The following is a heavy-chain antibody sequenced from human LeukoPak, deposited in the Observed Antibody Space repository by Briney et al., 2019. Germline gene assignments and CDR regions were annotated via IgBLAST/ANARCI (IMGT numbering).Heavy chain of an antibody. V-gene: IGHV5-51*03. J-gene: IGHJ4*02. CDR1: GYSFTSYW. CDR2: IYPGDSDT. CDR3: ASAYYYDSSGYYLRDPPFDY. Sequence: KPGESLNIACKGSGYSFTSYWLGWVRQMPGKGLEWMGIIYPGDSDTRHSPSFQGQVTISADKSISTAYLQWSSLKASDTAMYYCASAYYYDSSGYYLRDPPFDYWGQGTLVTVSS. D-gene: IGHD3-22*01.